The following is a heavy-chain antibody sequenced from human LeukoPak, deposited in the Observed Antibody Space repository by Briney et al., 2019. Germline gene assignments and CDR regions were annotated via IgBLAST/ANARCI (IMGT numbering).Heavy chain of an antibody. J-gene: IGHJ4*02. D-gene: IGHD3-10*01. V-gene: IGHV4-34*01. CDR3: AGRGHSPEDYFDY. CDR2: INHSGST. Sequence: SETLSLTCAVYGGSFSGYYWSWIRQPPGKGLEWIGEINHSGSTNYNPSLKSRVTISVATSKNQFSLKLSSVTAADTAVYYCAGRGHSPEDYFDYWGQRTLVTVSS. CDR1: GGSFSGYY.